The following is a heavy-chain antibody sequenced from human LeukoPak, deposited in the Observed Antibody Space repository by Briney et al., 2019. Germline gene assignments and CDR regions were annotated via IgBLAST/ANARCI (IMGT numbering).Heavy chain of an antibody. Sequence: GGSLRLSCAASGFTFRSYAMHWVRQAPGKGLEWVAVISYDGDDGSNIYYADSVKGRFTISRDNSKSTLYLQMNSLRAEDTAVYYCARDRWSYDPQGGFDCWGQGTLVTASS. J-gene: IGHJ4*02. CDR2: ISYDGDDGSNI. D-gene: IGHD3-22*01. CDR3: ARDRWSYDPQGGFDC. CDR1: GFTFRSYA. V-gene: IGHV3-30-3*01.